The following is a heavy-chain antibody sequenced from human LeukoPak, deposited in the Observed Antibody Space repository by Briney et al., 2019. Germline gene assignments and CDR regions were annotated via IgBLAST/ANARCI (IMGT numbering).Heavy chain of an antibody. CDR3: ARPYYDDSTFDP. D-gene: IGHD3-22*01. Sequence: SQTLSLTCTVSGGSISSGDYYWSWIRQPPGKGLDWTAYMYYSGSTYYNPSLKSPVTLSAETSKNQRSLKLGSVTAADTAVCNCARPYYDDSTFDPWGQGILVTVSS. CDR2: MYYSGST. J-gene: IGHJ5*02. V-gene: IGHV4-30-4*01. CDR1: GGSISSGDYY.